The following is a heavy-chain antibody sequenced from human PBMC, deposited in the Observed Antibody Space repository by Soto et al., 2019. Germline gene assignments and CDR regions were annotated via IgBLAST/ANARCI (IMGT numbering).Heavy chain of an antibody. J-gene: IGHJ4*02. Sequence: EVQLVQSGGEVKKPGESLEISCKGSGYSFPTYWISWVRQMPGKGLVWMGRIDPSDSYTSYRPSFQGHFTISVDKSISTAYLQLSSMQASDSAMYYWARHKKNADALLDYWVQGTVGTVSA. CDR2: IDPSDSYT. V-gene: IGHV5-10-1*03. D-gene: IGHD2-8*01. CDR1: GYSFPTYW. CDR3: ARHKKNADALLDY.